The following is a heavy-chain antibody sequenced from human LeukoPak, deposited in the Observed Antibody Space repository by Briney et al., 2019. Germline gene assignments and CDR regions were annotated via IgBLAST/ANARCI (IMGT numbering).Heavy chain of an antibody. V-gene: IGHV4-4*07. J-gene: IGHJ4*02. Sequence: SETLSLTCTVSGGSISSYYWSWIRQPAGKGLEWIGRIYTSGSTNYNPSLKSRVTMSVDTSKNQFSLKLSSVTAADTAVYYCAREGYCSGTSCYNFNYWGQGTLVTVSS. CDR1: GGSISSYY. D-gene: IGHD2-2*02. CDR2: IYTSGST. CDR3: AREGYCSGTSCYNFNY.